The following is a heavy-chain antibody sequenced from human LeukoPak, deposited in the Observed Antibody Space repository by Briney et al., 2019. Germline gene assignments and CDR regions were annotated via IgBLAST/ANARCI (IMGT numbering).Heavy chain of an antibody. CDR2: IYSGGST. J-gene: IGHJ4*02. CDR1: GFTVSSNY. CDR3: AKGGYYERPWYFDY. D-gene: IGHD3-22*01. Sequence: PGGSLRLSCAASGFTVSSNYMTWVRQALGKGLEWVSVIYSGGSTYYADSVKGRFTISRDNSKNTLYLQMDSLRAEDTAVYYCAKGGYYERPWYFDYWGQGTLVTVSS. V-gene: IGHV3-53*05.